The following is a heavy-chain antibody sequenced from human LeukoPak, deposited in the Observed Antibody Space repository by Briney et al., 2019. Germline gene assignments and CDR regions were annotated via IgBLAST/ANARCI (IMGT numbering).Heavy chain of an antibody. CDR1: GGSISSGGYY. CDR3: ARDNPRYDFWSGFML. D-gene: IGHD3-3*01. J-gene: IGHJ4*02. CDR2: IYYSGSA. Sequence: SETLSLTCTVSGGSISSGGYYWSWIRQHPGKGLEWIGYIYYSGSAYYNPSLKSRVTISVDTSKNQFSLKLSSVTAADTAVYYCARDNPRYDFWSGFMLWGQGTLVTVSP. V-gene: IGHV4-31*03.